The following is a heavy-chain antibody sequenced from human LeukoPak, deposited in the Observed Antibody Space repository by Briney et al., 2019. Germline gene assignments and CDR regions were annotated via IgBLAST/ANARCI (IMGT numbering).Heavy chain of an antibody. CDR2: ISFDGSNR. CDR3: ARESVGYCSTSICPNWFDP. Sequence: GRSLRLSCAASGFSISNYGFHWVRQAPGKGLEWVAVISFDGSNRFYADSVKGRFTISRDNSKNTLYLQMNSLRPEDTAVYYCARESVGYCSTSICPNWFDPWGQGTLVTVSS. CDR1: GFSISNYG. J-gene: IGHJ5*02. V-gene: IGHV3-30*03. D-gene: IGHD2-2*01.